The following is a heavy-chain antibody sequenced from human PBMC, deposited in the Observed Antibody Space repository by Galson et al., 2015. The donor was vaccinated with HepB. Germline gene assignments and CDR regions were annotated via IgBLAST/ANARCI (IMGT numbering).Heavy chain of an antibody. CDR2: ISYDGSNK. J-gene: IGHJ4*02. V-gene: IGHV3-30*04. CDR1: GFTFSSYA. D-gene: IGHD6-13*01. Sequence: SLRLSCAASGFTFSSYAMHWVRQAPGKGLEWVAVISYDGSNKYYADSVKGRFTISRDNSKNTLYLQMNSLRAEDTAVYYCARDPVTYSGSSWYGDFDYWGQGTLVTVSS. CDR3: ARDPVTYSGSSWYGDFDY.